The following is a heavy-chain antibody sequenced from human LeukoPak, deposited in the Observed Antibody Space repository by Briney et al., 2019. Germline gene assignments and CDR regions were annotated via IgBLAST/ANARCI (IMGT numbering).Heavy chain of an antibody. CDR3: TRVHGGYPFDS. V-gene: IGHV4-59*08. D-gene: IGHD2-15*01. CDR2: IYYSGST. Sequence: PSETLSLTCTVSGGSISSYYWSWIRQPPGKGLEWIGYIYYSGSTNYNPSLKSRVTISVDTSKNQFSLKLSSVTAADTAVYYCTRVHGGYPFDSWGQGTLVTVSS. CDR1: GGSISSYY. J-gene: IGHJ4*02.